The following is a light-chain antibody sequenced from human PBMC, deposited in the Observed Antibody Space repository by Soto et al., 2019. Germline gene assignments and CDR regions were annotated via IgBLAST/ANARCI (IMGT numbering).Light chain of an antibody. CDR1: SSNIGGNS. V-gene: IGLV1-51*01. Sequence: QSVLTQPPSVSAAPGQKVTISCSGSSSNIGGNSVSWYQQLPGTAPKLLIYDDNKRPSGIPDRFSGSKSGTSATLGITGFQNGDEADYYCGSWDSSLSAYVFGTGHKVTVL. CDR2: DDN. J-gene: IGLJ1*01. CDR3: GSWDSSLSAYV.